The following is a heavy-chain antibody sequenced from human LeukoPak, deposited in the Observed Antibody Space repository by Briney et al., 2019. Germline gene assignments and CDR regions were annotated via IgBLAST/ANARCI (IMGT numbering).Heavy chain of an antibody. D-gene: IGHD2-15*01. CDR2: IHSGGNT. V-gene: IGHV3-53*01. CDR3: ARERRYCSGDNCYSGHDY. Sequence: GGSLRLSCAVSGFTVSSNYMSWVRQAPGKGLEWVSLIHSGGNTDYVESLKDRVTISRDNSKNMVNLQINSLRPEDTAVYYCARERRYCSGDNCYSGHDYWGQGTLVIVSS. CDR1: GFTVSSNY. J-gene: IGHJ4*02.